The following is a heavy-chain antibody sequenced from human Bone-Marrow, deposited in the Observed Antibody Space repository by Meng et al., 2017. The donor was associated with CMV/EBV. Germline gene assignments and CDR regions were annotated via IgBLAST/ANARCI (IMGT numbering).Heavy chain of an antibody. D-gene: IGHD3-3*01. CDR3: ARSDYDFWSGYYAYNYFDY. V-gene: IGHV4-4*02. Sequence: GSLRLSCAASGFTFSSYEMNWVRQPPGKGLEWIGEIYHSGSTNYNPSLKSRVTISVDKSKNQFSLKLSSVTAADTAVYYCARSDYDFWSGYYAYNYFDYWGQGTLVTVSS. CDR2: IYHSGST. J-gene: IGHJ4*02. CDR1: GFTFSSYEM.